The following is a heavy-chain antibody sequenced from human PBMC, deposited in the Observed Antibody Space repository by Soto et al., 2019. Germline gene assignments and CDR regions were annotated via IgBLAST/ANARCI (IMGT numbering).Heavy chain of an antibody. CDR1: GGSISNGGYY. CDR3: ARDRYSSQVHYYYGMDV. CDR2: IYYSGST. Sequence: SGTLSLTCTVSGGSISNGGYYWSWIRQDPGKGLEWIGYIYYSGSTYYNPSLKSRITISVDTSKNQFSLKLRSVTAADTAVYYCARDRYSSQVHYYYGMDVWGQGTTVTVS. V-gene: IGHV4-31*03. J-gene: IGHJ6*02. D-gene: IGHD6-19*01.